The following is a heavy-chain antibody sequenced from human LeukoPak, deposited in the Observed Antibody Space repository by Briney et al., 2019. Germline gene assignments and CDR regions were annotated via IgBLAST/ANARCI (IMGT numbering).Heavy chain of an antibody. CDR2: IHSGGNA. J-gene: IGHJ4*02. CDR1: GDSTNSGGYY. V-gene: IGHV4-31*03. CDR3: ARDHYDSRGDYVVEY. D-gene: IGHD3-22*01. Sequence: SETLTLTCSISGDSTNSGGYYWNWIRQPPGKGLEWLGYIHSGGNAYFNPSVEGRSSISLDKSQNQFFLRLTSVTAADTAVYFCARDHYDSRGDYVVEYWGQGTLVTVSS.